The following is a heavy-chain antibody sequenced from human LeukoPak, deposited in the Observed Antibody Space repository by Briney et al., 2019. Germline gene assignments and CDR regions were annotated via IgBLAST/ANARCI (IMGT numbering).Heavy chain of an antibody. CDR2: FYHSGST. CDR3: ARETTGWYRALDS. V-gene: IGHV4-30-2*01. D-gene: IGHD6-19*01. J-gene: IGHJ4*02. CDR1: GGSIGSGGYT. Sequence: PSETLSLTCAVSGGSIGSGGYTWSWIRQPPGKGLEWIGYFYHSGSTHYNPSLKGRVTISVDRSENRISLKLRSVTAADTAVYYCARETTGWYRALDSWGQGSLVTVSS.